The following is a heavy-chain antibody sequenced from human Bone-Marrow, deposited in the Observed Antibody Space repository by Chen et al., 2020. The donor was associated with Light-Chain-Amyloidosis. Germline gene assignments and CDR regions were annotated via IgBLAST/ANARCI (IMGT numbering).Heavy chain of an antibody. CDR3: ARSTSGWRYFDF. Sequence: QVQLQESGPGLVKPSETLSLTCAVSGYSISRGYYWGWLRQPPGKGREWIGSIYHTGSTYYNPSLQSRVTISVDTSKNQFSLKLNSVFAADTALYYCARSTSGWRYFDFWGQGTPVTVSS. V-gene: IGHV4-38-2*01. D-gene: IGHD6-19*01. J-gene: IGHJ4*02. CDR1: GYSISRGYY. CDR2: IYHTGST.